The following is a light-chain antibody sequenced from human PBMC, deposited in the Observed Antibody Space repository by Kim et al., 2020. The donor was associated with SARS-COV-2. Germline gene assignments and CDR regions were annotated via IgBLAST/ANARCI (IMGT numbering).Light chain of an antibody. V-gene: IGLV6-57*02. J-gene: IGLJ3*02. Sequence: KTVTIACTATSGNLASEYVQWYQLRPDSVPTTVIFEDNQRPSGVSDRFSGSIDSSSNSAFLTISGLKADDEADYYCQSYDSNTHWVFGGGTKLTVL. CDR1: SGNLASEY. CDR3: QSYDSNTHWV. CDR2: EDN.